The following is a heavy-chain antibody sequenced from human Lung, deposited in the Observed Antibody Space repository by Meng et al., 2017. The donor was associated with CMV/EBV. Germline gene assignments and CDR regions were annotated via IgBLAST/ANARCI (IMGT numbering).Heavy chain of an antibody. Sequence: SCKASGYTFTSYGISWVRQAPGQGLAWMGWISAYNDNTNYAQKLQGRVTMTTDTSTSTAYMELRSLRSDDTAVYYCASGRGSYHYFDYWGQGTLVTVSS. V-gene: IGHV1-18*01. CDR2: ISAYNDNT. CDR3: ASGRGSYHYFDY. CDR1: GYTFTSYG. J-gene: IGHJ4*02. D-gene: IGHD1-26*01.